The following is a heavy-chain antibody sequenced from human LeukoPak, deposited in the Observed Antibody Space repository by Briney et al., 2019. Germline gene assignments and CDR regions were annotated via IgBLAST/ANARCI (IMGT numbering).Heavy chain of an antibody. V-gene: IGHV3-74*01. D-gene: IGHD3-16*01. CDR1: GFTFNSYW. CDR2: MNNDGRVI. J-gene: IGHJ4*02. Sequence: SGGSLRLSWTVAGFTFNSYWMHWVRQAPGKGLVWVSRMNNDGRVISYADSVQGRFTISRDNAKNTLYLQMNSLGAEDTAVYYCAREFEATGFWALDYWGQGTLVTASS. CDR3: AREFEATGFWALDY.